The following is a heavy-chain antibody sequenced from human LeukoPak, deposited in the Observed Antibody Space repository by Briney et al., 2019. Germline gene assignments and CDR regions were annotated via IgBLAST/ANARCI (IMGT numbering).Heavy chain of an antibody. V-gene: IGHV4-59*12. CDR2: IYYSGST. CDR3: ARVQYQLEPHYYYYYMDV. Sequence: SETLSLTCTVSGGSISSYYWSWIRQPPGKGLEWIGYIYYSGSTNYNPSLKSRVTISVDTSKNQFSLKLSSVTAADTAVYYCARVQYQLEPHYYYYYMDVWGKGTTVTISS. D-gene: IGHD2-2*01. J-gene: IGHJ6*03. CDR1: GGSISSYY.